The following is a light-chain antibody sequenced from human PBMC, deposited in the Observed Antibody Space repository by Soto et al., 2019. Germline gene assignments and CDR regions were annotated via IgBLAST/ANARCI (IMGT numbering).Light chain of an antibody. J-gene: IGKJ2*01. Sequence: EIVLTQSPATLSLSPGERATLSCRASQSVSSSLAWFQHKPGQAPRLLIYDASNRATGIPARFSSSGSGTVFTLTFISLDPEDISIYYRRQRCKLPRTFGQGTKLEIQ. CDR1: QSVSSS. V-gene: IGKV3-11*01. CDR3: RQRCKLPRT. CDR2: DAS.